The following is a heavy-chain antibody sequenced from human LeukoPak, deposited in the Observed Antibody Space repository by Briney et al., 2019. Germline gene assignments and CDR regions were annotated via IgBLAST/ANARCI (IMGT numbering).Heavy chain of an antibody. D-gene: IGHD1/OR15-1a*01. CDR2: IFPGDSET. CDR3: ATSESQTKFDY. J-gene: IGHJ4*02. Sequence: GESLKTSCQGSGYSFTTYWIGWVRQMPGKGLEWMGIIFPGDSETIYSPSFQGQVTISADRSINTAYLQWSSLKASDTAMYYCATSESQTKFDYWGQGTLVTASS. CDR1: GYSFTTYW. V-gene: IGHV5-51*01.